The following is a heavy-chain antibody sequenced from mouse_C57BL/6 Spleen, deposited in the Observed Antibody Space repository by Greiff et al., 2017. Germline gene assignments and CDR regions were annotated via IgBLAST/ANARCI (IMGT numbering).Heavy chain of an antibody. V-gene: IGHV1-82*01. CDR1: GYAFSGSW. CDR3: ATCLLADYYFDY. CDR2: IYPGDGDT. Sequence: QVQLKQSGPELVKPGASVKISCKASGYAFSGSWMNWVKQRPGKGLEWIGRIYPGDGDTNYNGKFKGKATLTADKSSSTAYMQLSILTSEDSAVYFCATCLLADYYFDYWGQGTTLTVSS. J-gene: IGHJ2*01.